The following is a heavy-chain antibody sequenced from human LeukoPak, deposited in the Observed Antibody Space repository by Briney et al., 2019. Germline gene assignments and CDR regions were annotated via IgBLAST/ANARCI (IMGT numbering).Heavy chain of an antibody. CDR2: ISSSSSTI. J-gene: IGHJ4*02. CDR3: ARDVSAVGGLERPATLGY. D-gene: IGHD1-1*01. Sequence: GGSLRLSCAASEFIFSSYSMNWVRQTPGKGLEWVSYISSSSSTIYYADSVKGRFTISRDNSKNTLYLQMNSLRPEDTAVYYCARDVSAVGGLERPATLGYWGQGTLVTVSS. CDR1: EFIFSSYS. V-gene: IGHV3-48*01.